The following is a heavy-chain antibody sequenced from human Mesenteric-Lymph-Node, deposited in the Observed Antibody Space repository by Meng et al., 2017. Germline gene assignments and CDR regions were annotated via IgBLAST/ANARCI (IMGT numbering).Heavy chain of an antibody. Sequence: EVQLVESGGGLVKPGGSLRLSCAASGFNFSSYSMNWVRQAPGKGLEWVSSISSSSSYIYYADSVKGRFTISRDNAKNSLYLQMNSLRAEDTAVYYCARNVRLRDGYNSDYWGQGTLVTV. CDR2: ISSSSSYI. CDR3: ARNVRLRDGYNSDY. D-gene: IGHD5-24*01. J-gene: IGHJ4*02. V-gene: IGHV3-21*01. CDR1: GFNFSSYS.